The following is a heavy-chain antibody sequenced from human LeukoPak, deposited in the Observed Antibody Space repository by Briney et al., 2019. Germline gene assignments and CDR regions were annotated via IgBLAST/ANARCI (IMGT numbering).Heavy chain of an antibody. CDR2: ISSNSSYI. CDR3: ARGSGGDCYRL. V-gene: IGHV3-21*04. D-gene: IGHD2-21*02. CDR1: GLTFSNAW. J-gene: IGHJ4*02. Sequence: GRSLRLSCAVSGLTFSNAWMSWVRQAPGKGLEWVSSISSNSSYIYYADSVKGRFTISRDNSKNTLYLQMNSLRAEETAVYYCARGSGGDCYRLWGQGTLVTVSS.